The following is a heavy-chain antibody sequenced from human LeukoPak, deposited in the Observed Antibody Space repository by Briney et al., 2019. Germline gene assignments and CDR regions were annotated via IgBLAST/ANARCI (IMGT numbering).Heavy chain of an antibody. J-gene: IGHJ4*02. V-gene: IGHV3-30*18. CDR3: ANAGYSSSWYGY. CDR2: ISYDGSNK. Sequence: PGGSLRLSCAASGFTFSSYGMHWVRQAPGKGLEWVAVISYDGSNKYYADSVKGRFTISRDNSKNTLYLQMNSLRAADTAVYYCANAGYSSSWYGYWGQGTLVTVSS. D-gene: IGHD6-13*01. CDR1: GFTFSSYG.